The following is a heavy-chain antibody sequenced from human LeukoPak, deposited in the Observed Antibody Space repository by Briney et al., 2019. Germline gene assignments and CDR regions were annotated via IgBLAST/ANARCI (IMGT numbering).Heavy chain of an antibody. D-gene: IGHD3-10*01. V-gene: IGHV1-2*02. Sequence: ASVKVSCKASGYTFTGYYMHWVRQAPGQGLEWMGWINPNSGGTNYAQKFQGRVTMTRDTSISTAYMELSRLRSDDTAVYYCARGQGSGSYYRRGYYYGMDVWGQGTTVTVFS. CDR3: ARGQGSGSYYRRGYYYGMDV. J-gene: IGHJ6*02. CDR2: INPNSGGT. CDR1: GYTFTGYY.